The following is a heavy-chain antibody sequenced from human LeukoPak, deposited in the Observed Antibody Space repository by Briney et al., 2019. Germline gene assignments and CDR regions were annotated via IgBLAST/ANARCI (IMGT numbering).Heavy chain of an antibody. CDR2: IWYDGSNK. V-gene: IGHV3-33*08. CDR3: ARYCSGGRCYLGYYYYGMDV. Sequence: PGGSLRLSCAASGFTFSDHYMRWLRQAPGKGLEWVAVIWYDGSNKYYADSVKGRFTISRDNSKNTLYLQMNSLRAEDTAVYYCARYCSGGRCYLGYYYYGMDVWGQGTTVTVSS. CDR1: GFTFSDHY. J-gene: IGHJ6*02. D-gene: IGHD2-15*01.